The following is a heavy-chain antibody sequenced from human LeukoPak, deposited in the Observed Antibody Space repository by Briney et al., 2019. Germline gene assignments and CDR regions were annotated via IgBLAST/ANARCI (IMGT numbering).Heavy chain of an antibody. CDR2: IYYSGST. CDR1: GGSISSGDYY. J-gene: IGHJ3*02. V-gene: IGHV4-30-4*01. Sequence: SETLSLTCTVSGGSISSGDYYWSWIRQPPGKGLEWIGYIYYSGSTYYNPSLKSRVTISVDTSKNQFSLKLSSVTAADTAVYYCASNRPSQQLVLGFDIWGQGTMVTVSS. CDR3: ASNRPSQQLVLGFDI. D-gene: IGHD6-13*01.